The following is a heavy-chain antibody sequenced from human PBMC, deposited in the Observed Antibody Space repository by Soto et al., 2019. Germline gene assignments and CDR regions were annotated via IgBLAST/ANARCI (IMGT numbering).Heavy chain of an antibody. D-gene: IGHD4-17*01. V-gene: IGHV3-33*01. CDR2: IWYDGSNK. CDR1: GFTFSSYG. CDR3: ARATKHDYGGNRGIDY. J-gene: IGHJ4*02. Sequence: GGSLRLSCAASGFTFSSYGMHWVRQAPGKGLEWVAVIWYDGSNKYYADSVKGRFTISRDNSKDTLYLQMNSLRAEDTAVYYCARATKHDYGGNRGIDYWGQGTLVTVSS.